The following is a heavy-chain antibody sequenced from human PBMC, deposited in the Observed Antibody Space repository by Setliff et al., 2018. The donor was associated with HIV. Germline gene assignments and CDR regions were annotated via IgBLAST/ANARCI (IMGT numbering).Heavy chain of an antibody. V-gene: IGHV4-59*01. Sequence: PSETLSLTCTASGGSISSYYWSWIRQPPGKGLEWIGYIYYSGSTNYNPSLKSRVTISVDTSKNQFSLKLNSVTAADTAVYYCVRSPPTTFWSGYTYYYYMDVWGKGTTVTVSS. D-gene: IGHD3-3*01. CDR1: GGSISSYY. CDR2: IYYSGST. CDR3: VRSPPTTFWSGYTYYYYMDV. J-gene: IGHJ6*03.